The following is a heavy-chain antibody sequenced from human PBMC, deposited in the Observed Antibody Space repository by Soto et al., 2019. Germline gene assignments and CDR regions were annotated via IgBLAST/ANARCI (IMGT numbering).Heavy chain of an antibody. J-gene: IGHJ6*02. CDR1: GGSISSGCYF. CDR3: AARPYYYYGLDV. Sequence: SETLSLTCTVSGGSISSGCYFWTWIRQHPGKGLEWIGNIYYTGNTYYNPSLKSRVTISVDTSKNQFSLQLSSVKAADTAVYYCAARPYYYYGLDVWGQGTTVTVS. V-gene: IGHV4-31*03. CDR2: IYYTGNT.